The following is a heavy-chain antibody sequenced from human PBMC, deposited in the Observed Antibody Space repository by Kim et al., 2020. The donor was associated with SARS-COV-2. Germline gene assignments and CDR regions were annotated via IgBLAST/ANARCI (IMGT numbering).Heavy chain of an antibody. D-gene: IGHD3-10*01. CDR2: ISYDGSNK. Sequence: GGSLRLSCAASGFTFSSYGMHWVRQAPGKGLEWVAVISYDGSNKYYADSVKGRFTISRDNSKNTLYLQMNSLRAEDTAVYYCAKDRDLAQDIWGQGTMVTVSS. CDR1: GFTFSSYG. J-gene: IGHJ3*02. CDR3: AKDRDLAQDI. V-gene: IGHV3-30*18.